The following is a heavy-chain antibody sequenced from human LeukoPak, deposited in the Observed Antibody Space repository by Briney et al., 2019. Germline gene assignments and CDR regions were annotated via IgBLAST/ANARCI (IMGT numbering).Heavy chain of an antibody. J-gene: IGHJ6*04. D-gene: IGHD2-2*01. Sequence: ASVKVSCKASGYTFTSYYMHWVRQAPGQGLEWMGIINPSGGSTGYAQKFQGRVTMTRDTSTSTVYMELSSLRSEDTAVYYCARTQATGNFIPAAVYGMDVWGKGTTVTVSS. V-gene: IGHV1-46*01. CDR3: ARTQATGNFIPAAVYGMDV. CDR1: GYTFTSYY. CDR2: INPSGGST.